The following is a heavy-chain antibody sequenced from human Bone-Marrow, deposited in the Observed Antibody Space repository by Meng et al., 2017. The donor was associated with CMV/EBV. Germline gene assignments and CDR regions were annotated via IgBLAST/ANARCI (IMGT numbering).Heavy chain of an antibody. CDR1: GYTFTGYY. Sequence: ASVKVSCKASGYTFTGYYMHWVRQAPGQGLEWMGWINPNSGGTNYAQKFQGRVTMTRDTSISTAYMELSRLRSDDTAVYYCARDPASRHSGLTPYYYYGMDVWGQGTMVTVSS. CDR2: INPNSGGT. V-gene: IGHV1-2*02. CDR3: ARDPASRHSGLTPYYYYGMDV. J-gene: IGHJ6*02. D-gene: IGHD5-12*01.